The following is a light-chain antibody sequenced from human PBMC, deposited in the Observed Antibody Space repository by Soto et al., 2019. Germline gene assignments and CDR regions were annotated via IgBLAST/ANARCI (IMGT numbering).Light chain of an antibody. CDR2: DGS. Sequence: DIHMTQSPSSLSASVGDRVTITCRASESINNFLNWYQQKPGNAPKLLIYDGSTLQSGVPSRFSGSGSGTDFPLTISSLQPEDFATYYCQQIFKIPRTFGPGTKVDI. CDR3: QQIFKIPRT. J-gene: IGKJ3*01. V-gene: IGKV1-39*01. CDR1: ESINNF.